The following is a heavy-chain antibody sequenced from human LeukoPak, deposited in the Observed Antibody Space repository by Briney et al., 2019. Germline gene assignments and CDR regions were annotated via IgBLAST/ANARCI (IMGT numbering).Heavy chain of an antibody. D-gene: IGHD3-22*01. J-gene: IGHJ2*01. Sequence: GGSLRLSCAASGFTSSSYWMSWVRQAPRKGLEWVANIKQDGSEKYYVDSVKGRFTISRDNAKNSLYLQMNSLRAEDTAVYYCAREIKAYYDSSGVSGLNWYFDLWGRGTLVTVSS. CDR2: IKQDGSEK. V-gene: IGHV3-7*01. CDR1: GFTSSSYW. CDR3: AREIKAYYDSSGVSGLNWYFDL.